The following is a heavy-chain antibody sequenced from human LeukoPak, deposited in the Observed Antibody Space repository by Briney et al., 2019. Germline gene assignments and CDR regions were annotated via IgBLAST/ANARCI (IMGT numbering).Heavy chain of an antibody. D-gene: IGHD3-10*01. CDR1: GGSISSSNL. V-gene: IGHV4-4*02. J-gene: IGHJ4*02. CDR3: TRGGLTFGGN. Sequence: SGTLSLTCAVFGGSISSSNLWSWVRQPPGKGLEWIGEVSHRGDTNYNPSLKSRVTISIDKSKNQFSLRLTSVIAADTAVYYCTRGGLTFGGNWGQGILVTVSS. CDR2: VSHRGDT.